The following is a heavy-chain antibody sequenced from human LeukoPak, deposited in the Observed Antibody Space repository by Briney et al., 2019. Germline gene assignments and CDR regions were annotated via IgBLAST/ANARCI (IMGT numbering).Heavy chain of an antibody. CDR3: ARDKSEDYMDV. V-gene: IGHV3-7*01. CDR1: GFTFSKYW. J-gene: IGHJ6*03. CDR2: IKQDGSEK. Sequence: GGSLRLSCAASGFTFSKYWMTWVRQAPGKGLEWVANIKQDGSEKYYVGSVKGRFTISRDNAKNSLYLQMNSLRAEDTAVYYCARDKSEDYMDVWGKGTTVTVSS.